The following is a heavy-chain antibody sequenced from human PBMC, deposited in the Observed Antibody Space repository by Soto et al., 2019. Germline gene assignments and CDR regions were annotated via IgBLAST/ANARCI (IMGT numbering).Heavy chain of an antibody. J-gene: IGHJ4*02. CDR3: ARAGSPFHSDSTCYCGFDY. CDR1: GFTFSDHQ. D-gene: IGHD2-21*01. Sequence: EVQLVESGGGLIQPGGSLRLSCAASGFTFSDHQMNWVRQAPGRGLEWVSVIYSSGTTYYGDSVKGRFTISRDNSKNTLYLQMNSLRTEDTALYYCARAGSPFHSDSTCYCGFDYWGQGTLVTVAS. V-gene: IGHV3-53*01. CDR2: IYSSGTT.